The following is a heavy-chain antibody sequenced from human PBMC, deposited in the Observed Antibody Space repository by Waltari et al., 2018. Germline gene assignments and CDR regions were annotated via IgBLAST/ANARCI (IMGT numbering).Heavy chain of an antibody. CDR1: GFTFTNYN. CDR2: ISTSSSTI. Sequence: EVQLVESGGGLVQPGGSLRLSCAASGFTFTNYNMNWVRQAPGKGRDCVSHISTSSSTIYYADSVKGRFTISRDNAKNSLYMQMNSLRAEDTAVYYCASLNWYFDLWGRGTLVTVSS. V-gene: IGHV3-48*01. J-gene: IGHJ2*01. CDR3: ASLNWYFDL.